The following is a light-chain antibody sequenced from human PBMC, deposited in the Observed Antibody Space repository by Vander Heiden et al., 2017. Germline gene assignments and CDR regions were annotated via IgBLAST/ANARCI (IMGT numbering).Light chain of an antibody. CDR3: QEFGSS. J-gene: IGKJ3*01. V-gene: IGKV3-20*01. Sequence: IVFTHSPCTLSLSPGARATLSCRASHSVSTYLAWYQQKPGQAPRLLIYGASRRATGIPDRFSGSGSGTDFTLTISRLEPEDFAVYYCQEFGSSFGPGTKVDIK. CDR1: HSVSTY. CDR2: GAS.